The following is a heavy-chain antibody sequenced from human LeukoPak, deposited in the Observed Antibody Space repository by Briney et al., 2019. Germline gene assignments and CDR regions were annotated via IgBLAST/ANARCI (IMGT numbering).Heavy chain of an antibody. CDR1: GFTFSSYW. CDR3: ARAGPRGSYGIDY. CDR2: IQQDGSQK. D-gene: IGHD1-26*01. J-gene: IGHJ4*02. V-gene: IGHV3-7*01. Sequence: EGSLRLSCAASGFTFSSYWMTWVRQAPGKGLEWVAHIQQDGSQKYYVDSVKGRFTISRDNAKKSLYLQMNSLRAEDTAVYYCARAGPRGSYGIDYWGQGTLVTVSS.